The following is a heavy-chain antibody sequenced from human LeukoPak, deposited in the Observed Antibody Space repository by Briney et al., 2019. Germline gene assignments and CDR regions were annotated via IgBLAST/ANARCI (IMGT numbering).Heavy chain of an antibody. CDR1: GFTFSSFS. Sequence: GGSLRLSCAASGFTFSSFSMNWVRQAPGKGLEWVSPISSGGDYKHYADSVKGRLTISRDNAKNSLFLQMNSLRAEDTAVYYCTREGSQSASGSYPSNDWGQGTLVTVSS. CDR3: TREGSQSASGSYPSND. D-gene: IGHD1-26*01. CDR2: ISSGGDYK. V-gene: IGHV3-21*01. J-gene: IGHJ4*02.